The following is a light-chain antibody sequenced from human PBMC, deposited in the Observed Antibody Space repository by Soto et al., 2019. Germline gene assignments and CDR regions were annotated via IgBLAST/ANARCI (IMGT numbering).Light chain of an antibody. CDR2: AAS. J-gene: IGKJ1*01. Sequence: IQMTQYPSSLSASVGDRVTITCRASENIRTYLNWYQQQPGKAPKLLMFAASTLQSGIPSRFSGSGSGTYFIFTITSLQPEDFATYFCQQSYNSPPTFGQGTKVDI. CDR3: QQSYNSPPT. V-gene: IGKV1-39*01. CDR1: ENIRTY.